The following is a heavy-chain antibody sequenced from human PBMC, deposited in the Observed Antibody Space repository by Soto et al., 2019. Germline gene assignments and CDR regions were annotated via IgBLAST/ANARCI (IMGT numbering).Heavy chain of an antibody. CDR2: IIPIFGTA. V-gene: IGHV1-69*12. D-gene: IGHD2-21*02. J-gene: IGHJ2*01. Sequence: QVQLVQSGAEVKKPGSSVKVSCKASGGTFSSYAISWVRQAPGQGLEWMGGIIPIFGTANYAQKFQGRVTITADESTSTAYMGLSSLRSEDTAVYYCARGVDTSAYCGGDCYSDRTDLYFDLWGRGTLVTVSS. CDR1: GGTFSSYA. CDR3: ARGVDTSAYCGGDCYSDRTDLYFDL.